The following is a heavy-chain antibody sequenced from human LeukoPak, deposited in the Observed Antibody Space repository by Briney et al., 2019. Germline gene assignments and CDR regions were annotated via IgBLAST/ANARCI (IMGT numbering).Heavy chain of an antibody. Sequence: ASVKVSCKASGYTFTSYGISWVRQAPGQGLEWMGWISAYNGNTNYAQKLQGRVTMTTDTSTSTAYMELRSLRSDDTAVYYCARGGRYFDWLDLDAFDIWGQGTMVTVSS. CDR3: ARGGRYFDWLDLDAFDI. CDR2: ISAYNGNT. J-gene: IGHJ3*02. V-gene: IGHV1-18*01. CDR1: GYTFTSYG. D-gene: IGHD3-9*01.